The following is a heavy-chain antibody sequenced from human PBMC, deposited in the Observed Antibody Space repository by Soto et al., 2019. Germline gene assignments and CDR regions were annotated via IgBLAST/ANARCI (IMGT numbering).Heavy chain of an antibody. CDR1: GYTFTSYG. J-gene: IGHJ6*02. D-gene: IGHD2-8*01. CDR3: ARDRDCTNGVCSNYGMDV. Sequence: ASVKVSCKASGYTFTSYGISWVRQAPGQGLEWMGWISAYNGNTNYAQKLQGRVTMTTDTSTSTAYMELRSLRSDDTAVYYCARDRDCTNGVCSNYGMDVWGQGTTVTVSS. V-gene: IGHV1-18*01. CDR2: ISAYNGNT.